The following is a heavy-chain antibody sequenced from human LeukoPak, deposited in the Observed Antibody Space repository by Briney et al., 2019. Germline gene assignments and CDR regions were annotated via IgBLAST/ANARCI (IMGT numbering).Heavy chain of an antibody. CDR2: IYYNGNT. Sequence: SETLSLTCTVSGGSISSSSTYQWGWIRQSPGKGLEWIGSIYYNGNTYYSPSLKSRVTISVDTSNNQFSLRLTSVTAADTAVYYCARHRTRLNWFDPWGQGTLVTVSS. CDR1: GGSISSSSTYQ. CDR3: ARHRTRLNWFDP. J-gene: IGHJ5*02. V-gene: IGHV4-39*01. D-gene: IGHD1-1*01.